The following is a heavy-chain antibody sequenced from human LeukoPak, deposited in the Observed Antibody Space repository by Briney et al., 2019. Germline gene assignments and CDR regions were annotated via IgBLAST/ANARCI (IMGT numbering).Heavy chain of an antibody. D-gene: IGHD3/OR15-3a*01. CDR3: AREFARDFWTNWFDP. J-gene: IGHJ5*02. Sequence: GGSLRLSCAASGFTVSSKYMSWVRQAPGKGLEWVSVIYSGGSTYYADSVKGRFTISRDNSKNTLYLQMNSLRAEDTAVYYCAREFARDFWTNWFDPWGQGTLVTVSS. CDR1: GFTVSSKY. V-gene: IGHV3-66*02. CDR2: IYSGGST.